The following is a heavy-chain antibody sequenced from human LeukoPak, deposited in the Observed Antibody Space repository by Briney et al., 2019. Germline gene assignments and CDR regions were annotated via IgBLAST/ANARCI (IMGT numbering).Heavy chain of an antibody. CDR1: GFTFSSYG. CDR2: IRYDGSNK. V-gene: IGHV3-30*02. J-gene: IGHJ4*02. D-gene: IGHD6-13*01. Sequence: AGGSLRLSCAASGFTFSSYGMHWVRQAPGKGLEWVAFIRYDGSNKYYADSVKGRFTISRDNSKNTLYLQMNSLRAEDTAVYYCAKDRARSSWFVYWGQGTLVTVSS. CDR3: AKDRARSSWFVY.